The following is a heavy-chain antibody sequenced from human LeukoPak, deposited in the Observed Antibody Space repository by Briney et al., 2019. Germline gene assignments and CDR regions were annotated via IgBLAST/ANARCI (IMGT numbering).Heavy chain of an antibody. J-gene: IGHJ4*02. V-gene: IGHV1-2*02. CDR2: INPNSGGT. CDR1: GYTFTGFY. CDR3: ARVALFYSSSSYFDY. D-gene: IGHD6-13*01. Sequence: GASVKVSCKASGYTFTGFYMHWVRQAPGQGLEWMGWINPNSGGTNYAQKFQGRVTMTRDTSTSTVYMELSSLRSEDTAVYYCARVALFYSSSSYFDYWGQGTLVTVSS.